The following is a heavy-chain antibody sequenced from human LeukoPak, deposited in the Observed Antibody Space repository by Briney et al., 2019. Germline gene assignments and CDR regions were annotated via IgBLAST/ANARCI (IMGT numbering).Heavy chain of an antibody. Sequence: SETLSLTCTVSGGSISSYYWSWIRQPPGKGLEWIGYIYYSGSTYYNPSLKSRVTISVDTSKNQFSLKLSSVTAADTAVYYCASAYCSSTSCYTSLADYWGQGTLVTVSS. CDR2: IYYSGST. V-gene: IGHV4-59*06. CDR3: ASAYCSSTSCYTSLADY. CDR1: GGSISSYY. D-gene: IGHD2-2*02. J-gene: IGHJ4*02.